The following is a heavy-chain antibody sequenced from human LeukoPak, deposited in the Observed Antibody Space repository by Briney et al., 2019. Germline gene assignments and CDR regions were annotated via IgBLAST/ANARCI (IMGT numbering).Heavy chain of an antibody. CDR3: ARSHRSFASGSGDY. V-gene: IGHV3-7*05. D-gene: IGHD3-10*01. CDR2: INQDGSEK. J-gene: IGHJ4*02. CDR1: GFTFSRYW. Sequence: GGSPRLSCAASGFTFSRYWMSWVRQAPGKGLEWVANINQDGSEKYYVDSVKGRFSISRDNAKNSLFLQMNSLRDEDTAVYFCARSHRSFASGSGDYWGQGTLVTVSS.